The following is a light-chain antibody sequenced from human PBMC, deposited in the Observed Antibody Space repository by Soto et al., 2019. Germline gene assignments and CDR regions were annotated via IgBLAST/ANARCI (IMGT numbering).Light chain of an antibody. Sequence: DIPMTQSPSSLPASVGDRVTITCRASQSISSNLKWYQQRPEKAPELLIFAASSLQSGVPSRFSGSGSGTEFTLTISSLQPADFATYYCQQSYSTPFTFGPGTKVDLK. J-gene: IGKJ3*01. CDR1: QSISSN. CDR2: AAS. V-gene: IGKV1-39*01. CDR3: QQSYSTPFT.